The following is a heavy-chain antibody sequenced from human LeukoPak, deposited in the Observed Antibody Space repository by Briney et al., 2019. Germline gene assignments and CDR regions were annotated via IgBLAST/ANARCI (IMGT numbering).Heavy chain of an antibody. Sequence: SETLSLTCTVSGGSISSSSYYWGWIRQPPGKGLEWIGSIYYSGSTYYNPSLKSRVTISVDTSKNQFSLKLSSVTAADTAVYYCARDPGDTAMADNWFDPWGRGTLVTVSS. V-gene: IGHV4-39*02. CDR1: GGSISSSSYY. CDR3: ARDPGDTAMADNWFDP. D-gene: IGHD5-18*01. J-gene: IGHJ5*02. CDR2: IYYSGST.